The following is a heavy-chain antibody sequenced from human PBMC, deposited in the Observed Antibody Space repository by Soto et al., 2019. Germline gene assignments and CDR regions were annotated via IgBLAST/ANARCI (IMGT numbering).Heavy chain of an antibody. CDR3: AKPLANWGYEPDFDY. J-gene: IGHJ4*02. Sequence: GGSLRLSCAASGFTFSSYGMHWVRQAPGKGLEWVAVISYDGNNKYYADSVKGRFTISRDNSKNTLYLQMNSLRAEDTAVYYCAKPLANWGYEPDFDYWGQGTLVTVSS. CDR2: ISYDGNNK. CDR1: GFTFSSYG. D-gene: IGHD7-27*01. V-gene: IGHV3-30*18.